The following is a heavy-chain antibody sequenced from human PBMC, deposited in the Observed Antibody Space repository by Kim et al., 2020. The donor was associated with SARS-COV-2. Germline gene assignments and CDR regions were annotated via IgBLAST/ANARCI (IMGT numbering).Heavy chain of an antibody. Sequence: SETLSLTCTVSGGSISSSSYYWGWIRQPPGKGLEWIGSIYYSGSTYYNPSLKSRVTISVDTSKNQFSLKLSSVTAADTAVYYCARHLQYSYMWSGYIDHFDFWGQGTMVTVSS. CDR1: GGSISSSSYY. V-gene: IGHV4-39*01. J-gene: IGHJ3*01. CDR2: IYYSGST. CDR3: ARHLQYSYMWSGYIDHFDF. D-gene: IGHD3-9*01.